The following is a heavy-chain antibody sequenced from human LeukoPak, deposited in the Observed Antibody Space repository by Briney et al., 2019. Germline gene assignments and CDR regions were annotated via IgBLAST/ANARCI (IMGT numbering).Heavy chain of an antibody. CDR3: ARDIGDVYSSGLGWFDP. CDR2: IFVCSGNT. CDR1: GFTFTSSA. V-gene: IGHV1-58*02. Sequence: TSVTVSCKASGFTFTSSAMQWVRQARGQRLEWIGGIFVCSGNTNYPQKLQGRVTMTTDTSTSNAYMELRSLRSDDTAVYYCARDIGDVYSSGLGWFDPWGQGTLVTVSS. D-gene: IGHD6-19*01. J-gene: IGHJ5*02.